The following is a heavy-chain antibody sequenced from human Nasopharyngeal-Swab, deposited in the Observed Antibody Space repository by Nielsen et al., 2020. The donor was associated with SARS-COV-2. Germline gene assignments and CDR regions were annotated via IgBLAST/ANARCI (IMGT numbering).Heavy chain of an antibody. CDR2: ISPSGLTT. D-gene: IGHD4-17*01. V-gene: IGHV3-23*01. J-gene: IGHJ6*03. CDR3: ATLDYGDYAHYYYMDV. Sequence: VRQAPGKGLEWVSGISPSGLTTYDADSVKGRFTISRDNANNTLYLQMNSLRAEDTAVYYCATLDYGDYAHYYYMDVWGEGTSVTVSS.